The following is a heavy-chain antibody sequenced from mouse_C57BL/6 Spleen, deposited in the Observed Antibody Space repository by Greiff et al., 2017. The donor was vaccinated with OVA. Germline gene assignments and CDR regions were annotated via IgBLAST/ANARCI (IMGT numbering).Heavy chain of an antibody. D-gene: IGHD1-1*02. CDR2: IDPSDSYT. CDR1: GYTFTSYW. Sequence: QVQLQQPGAELVKPGASVKLSCKASGYTFTSYWMQWVKQRPGQGLEWIGEIDPSDSYTNYNQKFKGKATLTVDTSSSTAYMQLSSLTSEDSAGYYCARKEGSHDMDYWGQGTTLTVSS. CDR3: ARKEGSHDMDY. V-gene: IGHV1-50*01. J-gene: IGHJ2*01.